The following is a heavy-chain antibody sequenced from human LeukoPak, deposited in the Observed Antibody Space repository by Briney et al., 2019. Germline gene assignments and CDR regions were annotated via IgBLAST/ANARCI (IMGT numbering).Heavy chain of an antibody. CDR2: ISDVGTTQ. Sequence: GGSLRLSCAASGFTFRSYELNWVRQAPGKGLEWVSYISDVGTTQHYADSVKGRFIISRDNAKNSLYLQMNSLATEDTAVYYCARDRSKVTAYDDALDIWGQGTMVIVSS. CDR1: GFTFRSYE. V-gene: IGHV3-48*03. D-gene: IGHD2-21*02. CDR3: ARDRSKVTAYDDALDI. J-gene: IGHJ3*02.